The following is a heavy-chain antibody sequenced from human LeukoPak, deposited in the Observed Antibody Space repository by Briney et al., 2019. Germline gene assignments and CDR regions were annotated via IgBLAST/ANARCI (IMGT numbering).Heavy chain of an antibody. D-gene: IGHD6-13*01. CDR1: GGSITNNY. Sequence: PSETLSLTCTVSGGSITNNYWAWIRQPPGKGLEWIGYTHDSGNSNYNPSLRSRVTISIDSSKNQFSLKLTSVTAADTAVYYCARDRSAAPADYWGQGTLVTVSS. J-gene: IGHJ4*02. V-gene: IGHV4-59*13. CDR2: THDSGNS. CDR3: ARDRSAAPADY.